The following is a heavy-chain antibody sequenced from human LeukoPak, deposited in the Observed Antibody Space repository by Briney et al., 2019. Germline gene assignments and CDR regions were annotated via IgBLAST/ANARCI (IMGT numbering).Heavy chain of an antibody. D-gene: IGHD3-10*01. CDR3: AKERAYYYGSRSTFDY. CDR2: ISGSDGST. Sequence: GGSLRLSCAASGFTFSSFGMTWVRQAQAPGKGLEWVSGISGSDGSTYYADSVKGRFTISRDNSKNTLYLQMNSLRAEDTAVYYCAKERAYYYGSRSTFDYWGQGTLVTVSS. J-gene: IGHJ4*02. CDR1: GFTFSSFG. V-gene: IGHV3-23*01.